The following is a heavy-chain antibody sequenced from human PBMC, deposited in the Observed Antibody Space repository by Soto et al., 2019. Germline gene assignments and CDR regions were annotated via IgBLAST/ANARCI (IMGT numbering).Heavy chain of an antibody. J-gene: IGHJ4*02. CDR3: ARERGGYKHFDY. CDR2: INTYNGNI. V-gene: IGHV1-18*01. CDR1: GYTFTSYG. D-gene: IGHD1-26*01. Sequence: QVQLVQSGAEVKKPGASVRVSCEVSGYTFTSYGISWVRQAPGQGLEWMGWINTYNGNINYAQRLQGRVTMTTDPSTGTAYMELRRLRSDDTALYYCARERGGYKHFDYCGQGTLVTVSS.